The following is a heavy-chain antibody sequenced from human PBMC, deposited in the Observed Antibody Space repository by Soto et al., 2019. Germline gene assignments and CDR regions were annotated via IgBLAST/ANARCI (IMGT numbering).Heavy chain of an antibody. V-gene: IGHV4-31*03. D-gene: IGHD3-22*01. CDR1: GGSISSGGYY. CDR2: IYYSGST. CDR3: ARGDSGTISSGYYYFDY. J-gene: IGHJ4*02. Sequence: SETLSLTCTVSGGSISSGGYYWSWIRQHPGKGLEWIGYIYYSGSTYYNPSLKSRVTISVDTSKNQFSLKLSSVTAADTAVYYCARGDSGTISSGYYYFDYWGQGTLVTVSS.